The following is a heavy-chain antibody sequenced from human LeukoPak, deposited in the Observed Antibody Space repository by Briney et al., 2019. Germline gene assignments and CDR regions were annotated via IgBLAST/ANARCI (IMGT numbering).Heavy chain of an antibody. CDR2: IRYDGSNK. D-gene: IGHD3-10*01. V-gene: IGHV3-30*02. J-gene: IGHJ4*02. CDR3: AKQGGVYGSGSFLGY. Sequence: PGRSLRLSCAASGFTFSSYGMHWVRQAPGKGLEWVAFIRYDGSNKYYADSVKGRFTISRDNSKNTLYLQMNSLRAEDTAVYYCAKQGGVYGSGSFLGYWGQGTLVTVSS. CDR1: GFTFSSYG.